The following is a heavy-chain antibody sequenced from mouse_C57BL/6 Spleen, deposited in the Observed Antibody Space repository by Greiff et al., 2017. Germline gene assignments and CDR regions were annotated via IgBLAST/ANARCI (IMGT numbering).Heavy chain of an antibody. CDR3: ARGGLRRTYWYFDV. Sequence: QVQLQQPGAELVIPGASVKLSCKASGYTFTSYWMHWVKQRPGQGLEWIGEIAPSDSYTNYNQKFKGKSTLTVDKSSITAYMQLSSLTSEDSAVYYCARGGLRRTYWYFDVWGTGTTVTVYS. V-gene: IGHV1-69*01. D-gene: IGHD2-4*01. J-gene: IGHJ1*03. CDR1: GYTFTSYW. CDR2: IAPSDSYT.